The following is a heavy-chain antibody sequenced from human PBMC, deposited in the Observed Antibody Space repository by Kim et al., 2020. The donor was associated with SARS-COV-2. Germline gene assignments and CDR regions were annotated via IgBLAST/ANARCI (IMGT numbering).Heavy chain of an antibody. CDR2: IYYSGST. J-gene: IGHJ6*02. V-gene: IGHV4-39*01. D-gene: IGHD3-10*01. Sequence: SETLSLTCTVSGGSISSSSYYWGWIRQPPGKGLEWVGSIYYSGSTYYNPSLKSRVTISVDTSKNQFSLKLSSVTAADTAVYYCARLHSGSYPIPTPSYGMDVWGQGTTVTVSS. CDR1: GGSISSSSYY. CDR3: ARLHSGSYPIPTPSYGMDV.